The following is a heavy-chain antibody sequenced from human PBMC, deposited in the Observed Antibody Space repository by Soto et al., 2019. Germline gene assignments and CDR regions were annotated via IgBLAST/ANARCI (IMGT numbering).Heavy chain of an antibody. V-gene: IGHV3-21*01. Sequence: PWWSLRLSCAASGFTFNSSSMDWVRQAPGKGLEWVSSISSSSSYIYYADSVKGRFTISRDNAKNSLYLQMNSLRAEDTAVYYCARDTSGADFDYWGQGTLVTVSS. D-gene: IGHD4-17*01. CDR1: GFTFNSSS. CDR2: ISSSSSYI. CDR3: ARDTSGADFDY. J-gene: IGHJ4*02.